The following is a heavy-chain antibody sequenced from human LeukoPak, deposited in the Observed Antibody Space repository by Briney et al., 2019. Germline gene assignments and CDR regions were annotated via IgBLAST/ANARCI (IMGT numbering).Heavy chain of an antibody. D-gene: IGHD1-26*01. Sequence: PSETLSLTCAVYGGSFSGYYWSWIRQPPGKGLEWIGEINHSGSTNYNPSLKSRVTISVDTSKNQFSLKLSSVTAADTAVYYCARGSPRARKLQTKYRAGIWFDPWGQGTLVTVSS. CDR3: ARGSPRARKLQTKYRAGIWFDP. CDR2: INHSGST. V-gene: IGHV4-34*01. J-gene: IGHJ5*02. CDR1: GGSFSGYY.